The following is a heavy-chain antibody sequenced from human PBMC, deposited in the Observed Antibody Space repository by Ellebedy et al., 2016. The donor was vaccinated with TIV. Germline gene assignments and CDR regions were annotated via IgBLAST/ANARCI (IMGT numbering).Heavy chain of an antibody. Sequence: GESLKISCTASGFTFSAFGIHWVRQAPGKGLEWVAHIWYDGSDKYYAGSVKGRFTISRDNSKSTLYLQMSSRRGEDTAVYYCARAWIPYGLDVWGHGTTVTVSS. CDR1: GFTFSAFG. CDR3: ARAWIPYGLDV. V-gene: IGHV3-33*01. J-gene: IGHJ6*02. D-gene: IGHD5-12*01. CDR2: IWYDGSDK.